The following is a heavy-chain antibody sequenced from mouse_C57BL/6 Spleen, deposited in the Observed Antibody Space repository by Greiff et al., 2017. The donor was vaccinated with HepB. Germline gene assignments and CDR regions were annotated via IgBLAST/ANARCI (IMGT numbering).Heavy chain of an antibody. J-gene: IGHJ4*01. D-gene: IGHD1-1*01. V-gene: IGHV1-15*01. CDR3: TRGYGSSHYYAMDY. CDR2: IDPETGGT. Sequence: VKVVESGAELVRPGASVTLSCKASGYTFTDYEMHWVKQTPVHGLEWIGAIDPETGGTAYNQKFKGKAILTADKSSSTAYMELRSLTSEDSAVYYCTRGYGSSHYYAMDYWGQGTSVTVSS. CDR1: GYTFTDYE.